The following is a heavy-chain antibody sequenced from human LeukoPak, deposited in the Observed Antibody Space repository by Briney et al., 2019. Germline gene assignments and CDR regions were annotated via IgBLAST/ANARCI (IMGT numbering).Heavy chain of an antibody. CDR1: GFTFSSYA. V-gene: IGHV3-30*01. J-gene: IGHJ4*02. Sequence: GGPLRLSCAASGFTFSSYAMHWVRQAPGKGLEWVAVISYDGSNKYYADSVKGRFTISRDNSKNTLYLQMNSLRAEDTAVYYCARSPTVEQLVAYWGQGTLVTVSS. CDR3: ARSPTVEQLVAY. CDR2: ISYDGSNK. D-gene: IGHD6-6*01.